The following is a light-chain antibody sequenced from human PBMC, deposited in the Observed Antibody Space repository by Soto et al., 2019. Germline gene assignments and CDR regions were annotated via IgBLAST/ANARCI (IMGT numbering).Light chain of an antibody. CDR3: ASYAGTKLFV. CDR1: SSDVGFYNF. Sequence: QSVLTQPPSASGSPGQSLTISCTGTSSDVGFYNFVSWYQRRPGKAPKLVIYEVIKRPSGVPDRFSGSKSGSTASLTVSGLQADDEADYYCASYAGTKLFVFGSGTKVTVL. V-gene: IGLV2-8*01. J-gene: IGLJ1*01. CDR2: EVI.